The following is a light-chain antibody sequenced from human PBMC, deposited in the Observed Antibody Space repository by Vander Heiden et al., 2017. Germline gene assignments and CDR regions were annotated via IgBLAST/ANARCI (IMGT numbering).Light chain of an antibody. Sequence: DIQLTQSPSSLSASVGDRVPITCRASQSISSYLNWYQQKPGKAPKLLIYAASSLQSGVPSRFSGSGSGTDFTLTISSLKPEDFATYYCQQSSSTPQTFGPGTKVEIK. CDR1: QSISSY. CDR2: AAS. V-gene: IGKV1-39*01. J-gene: IGKJ1*01. CDR3: QQSSSTPQT.